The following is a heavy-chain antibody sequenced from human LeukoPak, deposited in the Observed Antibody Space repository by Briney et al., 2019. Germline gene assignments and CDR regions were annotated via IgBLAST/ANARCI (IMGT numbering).Heavy chain of an antibody. J-gene: IGHJ1*01. CDR1: GFTFSSYA. V-gene: IGHV3-23*01. Sequence: HPGGSLRLSCAASGFTFSSYAMSWVRQAPGKGLEWVSAISGSGGSTYYADSVKGRFTISRDNSKNTLYLQMNSLRAEDTAVYYCAKVVRYSSSWYGEYFQHWGQGTLVTVSS. CDR3: AKVVRYSSSWYGEYFQH. CDR2: ISGSGGST. D-gene: IGHD6-13*01.